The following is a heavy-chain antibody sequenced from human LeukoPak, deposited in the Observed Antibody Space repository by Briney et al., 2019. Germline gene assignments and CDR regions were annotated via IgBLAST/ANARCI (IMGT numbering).Heavy chain of an antibody. D-gene: IGHD6-13*01. V-gene: IGHV3-7*01. CDR2: IKPDGSEK. CDR3: ARTAATSTGSLDD. CDR1: GFIFSSYW. Sequence: GGSLRLSCAASGFIFSSYWMTWVRQPPGKGLEWVANIKPDGSEKTYVDSVKGRFTISRDNAKNTLYLQMNSLRVEDKAIYYCARTAATSTGSLDDWGQGTLVTVSS. J-gene: IGHJ4*02.